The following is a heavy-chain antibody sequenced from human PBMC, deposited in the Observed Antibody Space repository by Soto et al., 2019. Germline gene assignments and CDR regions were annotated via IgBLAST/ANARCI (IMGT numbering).Heavy chain of an antibody. J-gene: IGHJ6*02. D-gene: IGHD2-2*01. CDR3: ARAVVVPAATSPPPDYYGMDV. Sequence: GGSLRLSCAASGFTFSSYAMHWVRQAPGKGLEGVAVISYDGSNKYYADSGKGRFTISRDNSKNTLYLQMNSLRAEDTAVYYCARAVVVPAATSPPPDYYGMDVWGQGTTVTVSS. CDR2: ISYDGSNK. V-gene: IGHV3-30-3*01. CDR1: GFTFSSYA.